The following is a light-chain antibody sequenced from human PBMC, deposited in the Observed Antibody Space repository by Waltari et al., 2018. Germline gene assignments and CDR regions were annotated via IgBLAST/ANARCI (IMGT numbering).Light chain of an antibody. CDR2: DAS. Sequence: SCRASQSVTNYLAWYQQKPGQAPRLLIYDASNMATGIPARFSCSGSGTDFTLTISSLEPEDFAVYYCQERSNWVFTFGPGTKVDI. J-gene: IGKJ3*01. CDR1: QSVTNY. V-gene: IGKV3-11*01. CDR3: QERSNWVFT.